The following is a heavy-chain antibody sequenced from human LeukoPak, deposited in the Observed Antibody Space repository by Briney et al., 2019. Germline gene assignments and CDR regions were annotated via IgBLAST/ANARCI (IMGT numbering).Heavy chain of an antibody. V-gene: IGHV5-51*01. D-gene: IGHD6-6*01. CDR3: ARRASSSYYFDY. J-gene: IGHJ4*02. CDR2: IYPGDSDT. CDR1: GXSFTSYW. Sequence: GESLKISFKGSGXSFTSYWIAWVRQMPGKVLEWMGIIYPGDSDTRYSPSFQGQVTISADKSISTAYLQWSSLKASDTAMYYCARRASSSYYFDYWGQGALVIVSS.